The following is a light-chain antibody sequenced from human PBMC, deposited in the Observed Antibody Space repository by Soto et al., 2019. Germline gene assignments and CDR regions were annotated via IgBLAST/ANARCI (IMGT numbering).Light chain of an antibody. V-gene: IGKV3-11*01. CDR3: QQRSNWPRT. CDR2: DVS. J-gene: IGKJ1*01. Sequence: IVLTQSPATLSLSPGKRATLSCRASQNISNYLIWYQQKTGQAPRLLIYDVSNRATGIPARFSGSGSGTDFTLTISSLENEELAVYYCQQRSNWPRTFGQGTKVDIK. CDR1: QNISNY.